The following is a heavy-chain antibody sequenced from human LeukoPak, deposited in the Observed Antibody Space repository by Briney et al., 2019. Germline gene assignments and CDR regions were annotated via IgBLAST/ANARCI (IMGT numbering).Heavy chain of an antibody. D-gene: IGHD1-26*01. CDR3: ARISLGAIWGYYYGMDV. CDR1: GGTFSSYS. V-gene: IGHV1-69*13. CDR2: IIPIFDTA. Sequence: ASVKVSCKASGGTFSSYSISWVRQAPGQGLEWMGGIIPIFDTADYAQKFQGRVTITADESTSTDYMELSSLRSEDTAVFYCARISLGAIWGYYYGMDVWGQGTTVTVSS. J-gene: IGHJ6*02.